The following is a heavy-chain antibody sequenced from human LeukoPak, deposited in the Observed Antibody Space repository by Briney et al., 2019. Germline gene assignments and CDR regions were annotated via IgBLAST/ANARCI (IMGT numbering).Heavy chain of an antibody. D-gene: IGHD2-8*01. V-gene: IGHV3-48*01. Sequence: GGSLRLSCAASGFTFSSYSMNWVRQAPGKGLEWVSYISSSSSTIYYADSVKGRFTISRDNAKNSLYLQMNSLRAEDTAGYYCAREGGGYCTNGVCYTGDYFDYWGQGTLVTVSS. CDR2: ISSSSSTI. CDR1: GFTFSSYS. J-gene: IGHJ4*02. CDR3: AREGGGYCTNGVCYTGDYFDY.